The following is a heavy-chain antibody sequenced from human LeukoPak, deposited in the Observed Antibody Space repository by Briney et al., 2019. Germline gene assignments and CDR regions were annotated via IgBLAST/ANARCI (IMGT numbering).Heavy chain of an antibody. CDR1: GGSISSSSYY. V-gene: IGHV4-39*01. CDR3: ARARRITIFGVVTGNAFDI. CDR2: IYYSGST. Sequence: SETLSLTCTVSGGSISSSSYYWGWIRQPPGKGLEWIGSIYYSGSTYYNPSLKSRVTISVNTPKNQFSLKLSSVTAADTAVYYCARARRITIFGVVTGNAFDIWGQGTMVTVSS. D-gene: IGHD3-3*01. J-gene: IGHJ3*02.